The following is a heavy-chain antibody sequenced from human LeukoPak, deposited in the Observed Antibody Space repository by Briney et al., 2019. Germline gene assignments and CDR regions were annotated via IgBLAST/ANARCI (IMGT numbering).Heavy chain of an antibody. CDR1: GSTFNTYW. D-gene: IGHD3-22*01. Sequence: GGSLRLSCAASGSTFNTYWMHWVRQAPGKGLVWVSRINPDGRTTNYADSVKGRFTISRDNAKNTLYLQMSSLRVEDTATYYCAKVDGSGNSIFDYWGQGTLVPVSS. J-gene: IGHJ4*02. V-gene: IGHV3-74*01. CDR3: AKVDGSGNSIFDY. CDR2: INPDGRTT.